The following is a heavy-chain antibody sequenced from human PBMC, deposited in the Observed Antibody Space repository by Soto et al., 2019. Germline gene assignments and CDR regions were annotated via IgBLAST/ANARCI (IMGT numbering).Heavy chain of an antibody. D-gene: IGHD3-10*01. CDR3: ARDGPGFGELLGD. CDR1: GYTFTSFY. J-gene: IGHJ4*02. CDR2: INPSGGST. Sequence: QVQLVQSGAEVKKPGASVKVSCKASGYTFTSFYMHWVRQAPGQGLEWMGIINPSGGSTSYAQKFQGRVTMTRDTSTSTVYMELSSLRSEDTAVYYCARDGPGFGELLGDWGQGTLVTVSS. V-gene: IGHV1-46*03.